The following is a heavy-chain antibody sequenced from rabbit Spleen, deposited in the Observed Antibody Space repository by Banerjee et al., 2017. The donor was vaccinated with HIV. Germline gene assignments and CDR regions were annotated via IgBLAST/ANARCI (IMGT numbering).Heavy chain of an antibody. CDR3: ARDTGSSFSSYGMDL. J-gene: IGHJ6*01. D-gene: IGHD8-1*01. CDR2: INSDTGKS. Sequence: QSLEESGGGLVKPEGSLTLTCSASGFSLMYNYVMCWVRQAPGKGLEWIGCINSDTGKSVFASWAKGRFTISRTSSTTVTLQMTSLTGADTATYFCARDTGSSFSSYGMDLWGQGTLVTVS. CDR1: GFSLMYNYV. V-gene: IGHV1S40*01.